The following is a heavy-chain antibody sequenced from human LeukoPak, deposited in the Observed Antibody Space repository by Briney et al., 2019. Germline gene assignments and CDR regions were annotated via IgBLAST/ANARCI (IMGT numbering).Heavy chain of an antibody. V-gene: IGHV4-39*07. CDR2: IYYSGST. J-gene: IGHJ4*02. CDR1: GGTISSSSYY. D-gene: IGHD3-22*01. CDR3: ARDASYAYSSSGSPPFDY. Sequence: PSETLSLTCTVSGGTISSSSYYWGWIRQPPGKGLEWIGSIYYSGSTYYNPSLKSRVTISVDTSKNQFSLKLTSVTAADTAVYFCARDASYAYSSSGSPPFDYWGQGTLVTVSS.